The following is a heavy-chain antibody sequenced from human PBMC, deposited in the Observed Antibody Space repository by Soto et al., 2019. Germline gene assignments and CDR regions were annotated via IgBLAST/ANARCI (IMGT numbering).Heavy chain of an antibody. CDR2: ISAYNGNT. D-gene: IGHD3-22*01. V-gene: IGHV1-18*01. Sequence: ASVKVSCKGSGYTFTSYGISWVRQAPGQGLEWMGWISAYNGNTNYAQKLQGRVTMTTDTSTSTAYMELRSLRSDDTAVYYCARTPYYYDSSGYYPYWYFDLWGRGTLVTVSS. CDR3: ARTPYYYDSSGYYPYWYFDL. J-gene: IGHJ2*01. CDR1: GYTFTSYG.